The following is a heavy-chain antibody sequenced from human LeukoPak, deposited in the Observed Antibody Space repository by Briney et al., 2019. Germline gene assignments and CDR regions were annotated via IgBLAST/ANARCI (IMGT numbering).Heavy chain of an antibody. CDR2: INPSGGST. D-gene: IGHD3-22*01. J-gene: IGHJ3*02. CDR3: ARDVQAADPMIVVVRGAFDI. Sequence: ASVKVSCKASGYTFTSYYMHWVRQPPGQGLEWMGIINPSGGSTSYAQKFQGRVTMTRDMSTSTVYMERSSLRSEDTAVYYCARDVQAADPMIVVVRGAFDIWGQGTMVTVSS. CDR1: GYTFTSYY. V-gene: IGHV1-46*01.